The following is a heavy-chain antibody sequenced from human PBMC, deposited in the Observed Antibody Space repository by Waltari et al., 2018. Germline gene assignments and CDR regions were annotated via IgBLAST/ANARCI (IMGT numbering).Heavy chain of an antibody. J-gene: IGHJ4*02. CDR1: GFTFSSYE. CDR2: ISSSGSTI. V-gene: IGHV3-48*03. CDR3: ARDLWFGELSSLSDY. D-gene: IGHD3-10*01. Sequence: EVQLVESGGGLVQPGGSLRLSCAASGFTFSSYEMNWVRQAPGKGLEGVSYISSSGSTIYYADSVKGRFTISRDNAKNSLYLQMNSLRAEDTAVYYCARDLWFGELSSLSDYWGQGTLVTVSS.